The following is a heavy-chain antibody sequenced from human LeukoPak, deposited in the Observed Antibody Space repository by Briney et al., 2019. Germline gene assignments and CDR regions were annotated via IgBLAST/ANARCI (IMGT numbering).Heavy chain of an antibody. J-gene: IGHJ5*02. D-gene: IGHD1-1*01. CDR3: ATLTTPGWFNP. V-gene: IGHV4-38-2*02. CDR2: FHHTGST. Sequence: SEAPFPPCTVSCYSTSSGFYWGWIPPAPGKGLEWIGSFHHTGSTFYNPSLKSRVTISVDTSKNQFSLKLSSVTAADTAVYYCATLTTPGWFNPWGQGTLVTVSS. CDR1: CYSTSSGFY.